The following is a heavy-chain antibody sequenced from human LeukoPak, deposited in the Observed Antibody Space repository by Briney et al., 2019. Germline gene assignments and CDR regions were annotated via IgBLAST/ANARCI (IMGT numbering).Heavy chain of an antibody. CDR2: ISAYNGNT. V-gene: IGHV1-18*01. Sequence: ASVKVSCKASGYTFTSYGISWVRQAPGRGLEWMGWISAYNGNTNYAQKLQGRVTMTTDTSTSTAYMELRSLRSDDTAVYYCARQDYYYDSSGYYYSWYWFDPWGQGTLVTVSS. D-gene: IGHD3-22*01. CDR3: ARQDYYYDSSGYYYSWYWFDP. CDR1: GYTFTSYG. J-gene: IGHJ5*02.